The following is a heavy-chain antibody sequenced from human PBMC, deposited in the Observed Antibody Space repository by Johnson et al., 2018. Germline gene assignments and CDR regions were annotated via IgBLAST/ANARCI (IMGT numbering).Heavy chain of an antibody. CDR1: GFIFSTDD. Sequence: VQLVESGGGVVQPGRSLRLSCAASGFIFSTDDMYWVRQAPGKGLEWVAVVSYDESQKYYADSVKGRFTISRDNSKNTIYLQMDSLRAEGTELYYCAREGFGYFGDSRPYCSAFDIWGLGTMVTVSS. CDR3: AREGFGYFGDSRPYCSAFDI. CDR2: VSYDESQK. J-gene: IGHJ3*02. V-gene: IGHV3-30-3*01. D-gene: IGHD3-22*01.